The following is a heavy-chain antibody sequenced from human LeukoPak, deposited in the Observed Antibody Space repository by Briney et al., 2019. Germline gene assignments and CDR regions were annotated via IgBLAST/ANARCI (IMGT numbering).Heavy chain of an antibody. D-gene: IGHD2-2*01. CDR2: INAGNGNT. V-gene: IGHV1-3*01. J-gene: IGHJ6*02. CDR3: ARRYCSSTSCYDYYYGMDV. Sequence: ASVKVSCKASGYTFTNYAMHWVRQAPGQRLEWMGWINAGNGNTKYSQKFQGRVTITRDTSASTAYMELSSLRSEDTAVYYCARRYCSSTSCYDYYYGMDVWGQGTTVTVSS. CDR1: GYTFTNYA.